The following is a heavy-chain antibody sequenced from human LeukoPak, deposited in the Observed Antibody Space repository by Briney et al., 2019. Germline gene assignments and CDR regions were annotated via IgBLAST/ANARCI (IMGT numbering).Heavy chain of an antibody. J-gene: IGHJ4*02. CDR3: ASNDLVLYAGLY. D-gene: IGHD2-8*01. CDR2: IIPVFGKP. Sequence: GASVKVSCKASGGTFSSYAISWVRQAPGQGLEWVGGIIPVFGKPNYAQKLQGRVTITTDESTSTAYMELTSLRSEDTAMYYCASNDLVLYAGLYWVQGSLVTVSS. CDR1: GGTFSSYA. V-gene: IGHV1-69*05.